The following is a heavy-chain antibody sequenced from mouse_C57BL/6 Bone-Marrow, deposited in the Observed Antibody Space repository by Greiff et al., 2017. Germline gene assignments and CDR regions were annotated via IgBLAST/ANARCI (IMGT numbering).Heavy chain of an antibody. CDR1: GYTFTSYW. V-gene: IGHV1-61*01. CDR2: IYPSDSET. CDR3: ARKDYGSSYGDY. Sequence: QVQLKQSGAELVRPGSSVKLSCKASGYTFTSYWMDWVKQRPGQGLEWIGNIYPSDSETHYNQKFKDKATLTVDKSSSTAYMQLSSLTSEDSAVYYCARKDYGSSYGDYWGQGTTLTVSS. D-gene: IGHD1-1*01. J-gene: IGHJ2*01.